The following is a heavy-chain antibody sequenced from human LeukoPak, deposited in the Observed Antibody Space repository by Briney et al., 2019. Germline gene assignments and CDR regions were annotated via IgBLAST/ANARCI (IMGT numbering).Heavy chain of an antibody. Sequence: SETLSLTCTVSGYSISSGYYWGWLRQPPGEGLECIGSIHHGGTTFYNPSLKSRVTISVDTSKTQFSLRLSSVTAADTAVFYCARNRYFDTGGYYYDFDYWGQGTLVTVSS. V-gene: IGHV4-38-2*02. J-gene: IGHJ4*02. D-gene: IGHD3-22*01. CDR2: IHHGGTT. CDR1: GYSISSGYY. CDR3: ARNRYFDTGGYYYDFDY.